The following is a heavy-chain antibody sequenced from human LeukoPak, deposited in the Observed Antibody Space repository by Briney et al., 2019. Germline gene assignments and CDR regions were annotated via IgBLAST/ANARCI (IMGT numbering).Heavy chain of an antibody. CDR1: GFTFNTCS. Sequence: GSLRLSCAASGFTFNTCSMNWVRQAPGQGLEWVSTISDDGSGTYYADSVKGRFTISRDNSKNTLFLQINSLRAEDSAVYYCATDRERDPSVYYLVGGQGTLITVSS. J-gene: IGHJ4*02. D-gene: IGHD3-22*01. CDR3: ATDRERDPSVYYLV. V-gene: IGHV3-23*01. CDR2: ISDDGSGT.